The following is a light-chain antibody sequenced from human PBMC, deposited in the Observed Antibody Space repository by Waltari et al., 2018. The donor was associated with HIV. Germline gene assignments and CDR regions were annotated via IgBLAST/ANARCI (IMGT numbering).Light chain of an antibody. V-gene: IGLV2-14*01. CDR1: SSDVGGYKS. Sequence: QSALTQPASVSGSPGQSITISCTGTSSDVGGYKSVSWYQHLPGKAPKLMIYEVTNRPSGVSDRFSGAKSGNTACLTISGLQAEDEADYYCSSYTTDSTLVFGAGTKLTVL. J-gene: IGLJ3*02. CDR2: EVT. CDR3: SSYTTDSTLV.